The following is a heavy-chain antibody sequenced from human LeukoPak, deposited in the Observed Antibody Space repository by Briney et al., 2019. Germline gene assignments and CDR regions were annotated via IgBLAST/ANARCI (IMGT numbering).Heavy chain of an antibody. CDR1: EFSVGSNY. V-gene: IGHV3-66*04. Sequence: PGGSLRLSCAASEFSVGSNYMTWVRQAPGKGLEWVSLIYSGGSTYYADSVKGRFTISRDNSKNTLYLQMNSLRAEDTAVYYCARRGGWSQYMDVWGKGTTVTISS. CDR3: ARRGGWSQYMDV. CDR2: IYSGGST. D-gene: IGHD3-3*01. J-gene: IGHJ6*03.